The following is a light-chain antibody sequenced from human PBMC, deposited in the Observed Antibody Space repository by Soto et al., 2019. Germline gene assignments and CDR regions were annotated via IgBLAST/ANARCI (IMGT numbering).Light chain of an antibody. Sequence: DVVISQSPLSMPGTLGQPSSMCCKYSQSVLYSDGDIYLNWFQQRPGQSPRRLIYKVSIRDSRVPDRFSGSGSGTDFTLKISRVEADDVGVYYCMQGTHWPRTFGQGTKVDIK. CDR2: KVS. V-gene: IGKV2-30*01. CDR1: QSVLYSDGDIY. CDR3: MQGTHWPRT. J-gene: IGKJ1*01.